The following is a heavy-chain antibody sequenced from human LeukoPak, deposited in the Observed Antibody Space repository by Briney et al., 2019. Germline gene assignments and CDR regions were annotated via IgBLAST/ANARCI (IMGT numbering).Heavy chain of an antibody. CDR1: GFTFSSYS. CDR2: IKQDGSEK. CDR3: ARDRGYENAFDI. D-gene: IGHD5-12*01. V-gene: IGHV3-7*01. Sequence: GGSLRLSCAASGFTFSSYSMNWVRQAPGKGLEWVANIKQDGSEKYYVDSVKGRFTISRDNAKNSLYLQMNSLRAEDTAVYYCARDRGYENAFDIWGQETMVTVSS. J-gene: IGHJ3*02.